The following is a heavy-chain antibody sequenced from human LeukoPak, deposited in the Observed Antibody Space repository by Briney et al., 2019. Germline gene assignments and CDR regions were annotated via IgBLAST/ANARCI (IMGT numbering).Heavy chain of an antibody. V-gene: IGHV4-30-4*08. J-gene: IGHJ4*02. CDR3: ARDRNNGGFLEGFDY. Sequence: SQTLSLTCTVPGGSISSGDYYWSWIRQPPGKGLEWIGYIYYSGSTYYNPSLKSRVTISVDTSKNQFSLKLSSVTAADTAVYYCARDRNNGGFLEGFDYWGQGTLVTVSS. D-gene: IGHD3-3*01. CDR2: IYYSGST. CDR1: GGSISSGDYY.